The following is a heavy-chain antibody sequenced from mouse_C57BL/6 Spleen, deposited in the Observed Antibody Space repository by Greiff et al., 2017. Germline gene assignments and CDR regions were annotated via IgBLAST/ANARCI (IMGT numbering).Heavy chain of an antibody. CDR1: GFNIKDDY. Sequence: EVKLMESGAELVRPGASVKLSCTASGFNIKDDYMHWVKQRPEQGLEWIGWIDPENGDTEYASKFQGKATITADTSSNTAYLQLSSLTSEDTAVYYCTDSSGYPAWFAYWGQGTLVTVSA. J-gene: IGHJ3*01. CDR3: TDSSGYPAWFAY. D-gene: IGHD3-2*02. CDR2: IDPENGDT. V-gene: IGHV14-4*01.